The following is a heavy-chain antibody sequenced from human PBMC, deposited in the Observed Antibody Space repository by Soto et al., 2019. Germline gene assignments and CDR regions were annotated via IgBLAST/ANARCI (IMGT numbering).Heavy chain of an antibody. D-gene: IGHD3-22*01. CDR2: ISWNSGSI. CDR3: AKDGLNYYDSSGYPPLYYFDY. CDR1: GFTFDDYA. V-gene: IGHV3-9*01. J-gene: IGHJ4*02. Sequence: PGGSLRLSCAASGFTFDDYAMHWVRQAPGKGLEWVSGISWNSGSIGYADSVKGRFTISRDNAKNSLYLQMNSLRAEDTALYYCAKDGLNYYDSSGYPPLYYFDYWGQGTLVTVSS.